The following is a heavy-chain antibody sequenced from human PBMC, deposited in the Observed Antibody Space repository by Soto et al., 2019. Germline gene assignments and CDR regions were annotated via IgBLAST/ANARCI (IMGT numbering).Heavy chain of an antibody. D-gene: IGHD5-18*01. J-gene: IGHJ4*02. CDR3: ARDARGYSYGYNLDY. V-gene: IGHV4-31*11. CDR2: IYYSGST. CDR1: GGSISSGYY. Sequence: SETLSLTCAVSGGSISSGYYWSWIRQHPGKGLEWIGYIYYSGSTYYNPSLKSRVTISVDTSKNQFSLKLSSVTAADTAVYYCARDARGYSYGYNLDYWGQGTLVTVSS.